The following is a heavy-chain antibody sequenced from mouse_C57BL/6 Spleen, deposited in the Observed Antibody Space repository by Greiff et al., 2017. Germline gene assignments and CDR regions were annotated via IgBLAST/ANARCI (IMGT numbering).Heavy chain of an antibody. CDR3: ARGRGDGYSFYFDY. D-gene: IGHD2-3*01. J-gene: IGHJ2*01. CDR2: INPSSGYT. CDR1: GYTFTSYT. V-gene: IGHV1-4*01. Sequence: VQLQQSGAELARPGASVKMSCKASGYTFTSYTMHWVKQRPGQGLEWIGYINPSSGYTKYNQKFKDKATLTADTSSSTAYMHLSSLTSEDAAVYYCARGRGDGYSFYFDYWGQGTTLTVSS.